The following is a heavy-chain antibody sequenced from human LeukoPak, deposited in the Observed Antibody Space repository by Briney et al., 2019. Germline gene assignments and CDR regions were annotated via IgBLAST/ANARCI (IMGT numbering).Heavy chain of an antibody. CDR1: GFTFSSYA. Sequence: SGGPLRLSCAASGFTFSSYAMSWVRQAPGKGLEWVSGINWNSGNIGYVDSVKGRFTISRDSAKNSLYLQMNSLRAEDTALYYCAKIRLRYFDWLDFDYWGQGTLVTVSS. D-gene: IGHD3-9*01. J-gene: IGHJ4*02. V-gene: IGHV3-9*01. CDR3: AKIRLRYFDWLDFDY. CDR2: INWNSGNI.